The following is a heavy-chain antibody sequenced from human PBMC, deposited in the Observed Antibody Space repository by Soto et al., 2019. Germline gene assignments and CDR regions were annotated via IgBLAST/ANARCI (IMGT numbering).Heavy chain of an antibody. CDR1: GYTFRSYG. D-gene: IGHD1-1*01. CDR2: ISGYNGNT. Sequence: QVQLVQSGTEVKKPGASVKGSCKASGYTFRSYGISWVRQAPGQGPEWMGWISGYNGNTHYPQKFQGKVTMTTDTTTSTAYLALKSLRSDDTAVYYCAKEDNNYSGICAYCYMDVGGKGTLVTVSS. V-gene: IGHV1-18*01. J-gene: IGHJ6*03. CDR3: AKEDNNYSGICAYCYMDV.